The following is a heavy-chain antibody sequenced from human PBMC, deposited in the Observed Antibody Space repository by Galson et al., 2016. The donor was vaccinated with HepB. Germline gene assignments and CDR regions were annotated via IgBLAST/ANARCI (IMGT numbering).Heavy chain of an antibody. J-gene: IGHJ5*02. V-gene: IGHV1-69*02. Sequence: QDRVTITADRSTSTVYMDLSSLRSEDTAVYYCARSPIEPTGRRDWFDPWGQGTLVTVSS. D-gene: IGHD1-1*01. CDR3: ARSPIEPTGRRDWFDP.